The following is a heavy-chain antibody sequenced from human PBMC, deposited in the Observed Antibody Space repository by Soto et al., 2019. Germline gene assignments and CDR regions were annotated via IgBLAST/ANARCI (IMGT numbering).Heavy chain of an antibody. J-gene: IGHJ6*02. CDR2: INSGNGTA. Sequence: ASVKVSCKASGYTFSNFAMHWVRQAPGQRLEWMGWINSGNGTANYAQKFQGRVTITADESTSTAYMELSSLRSEDTAVYYCASSGGLRYFDWSRYGMDVWGQGTTVTVSS. CDR1: GYTFSNFA. V-gene: IGHV1-3*01. D-gene: IGHD3-9*01. CDR3: ASSGGLRYFDWSRYGMDV.